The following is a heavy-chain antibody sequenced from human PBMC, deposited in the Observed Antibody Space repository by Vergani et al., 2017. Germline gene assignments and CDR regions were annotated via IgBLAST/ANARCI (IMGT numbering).Heavy chain of an antibody. CDR2: IYYSGST. D-gene: IGHD2-15*01. CDR3: TRHWAVVAATNWFDP. CDR1: GGSISSYY. Sequence: QVQLQESGPGLVKPSETLSLTCTVSGGSISSYYWSWIRQPPGKGLEWIGYIYYSGSTNYNPSLKSRVTISVDTSKNQFSLKLSSVTAADTAVYYCTRHWAVVAATNWFDPWGQGTLVTVSS. J-gene: IGHJ5*02. V-gene: IGHV4-59*08.